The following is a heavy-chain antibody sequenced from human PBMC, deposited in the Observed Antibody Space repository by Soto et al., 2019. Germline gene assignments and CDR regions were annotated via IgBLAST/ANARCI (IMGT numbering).Heavy chain of an antibody. Sequence: GASVKVSCKASGYTFTSYYMHWVRQAPGQGLEWMGIINPSGGSTSYAQKFQGRVTMTRDTSTSTVYMELSSLRSEDTAVYYCATTSGGGNEYYFDYWGQGTLVTSPQ. D-gene: IGHD2-15*01. J-gene: IGHJ4*02. CDR3: ATTSGGGNEYYFDY. CDR1: GYTFTSYY. V-gene: IGHV1-46*01. CDR2: INPSGGST.